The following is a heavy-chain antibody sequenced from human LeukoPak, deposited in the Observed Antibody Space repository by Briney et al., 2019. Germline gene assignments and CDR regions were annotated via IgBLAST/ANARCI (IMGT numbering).Heavy chain of an antibody. Sequence: PSQTLSLTCTVSGDSISIGSYYWSWIRQPAGKGLEWIGHMNTTGSTKYNPSLKSRVTISVDRTNNQFSLKLSSVTAADTAVYYCARDWDYWGQGPLVAVSS. J-gene: IGHJ4*02. CDR1: GDSISIGSYY. CDR2: MNTTGST. CDR3: ARDWDY. V-gene: IGHV4-61*09.